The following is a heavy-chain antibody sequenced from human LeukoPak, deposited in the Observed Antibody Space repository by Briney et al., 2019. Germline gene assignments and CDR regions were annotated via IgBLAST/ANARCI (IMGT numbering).Heavy chain of an antibody. CDR2: ISSNGGST. V-gene: IGHV3-64*01. Sequence: GGSLRLSCAASGFTFSSYAMHWVRQAPGKGLEYVSAISSNGGSTYYANSVKGRFTISRDNSKNTLYLQMGSLRAEDMAVYYCAREEYSSGSQQAFDIWGQGTMVTVSS. CDR3: AREEYSSGSQQAFDI. D-gene: IGHD6-19*01. J-gene: IGHJ3*02. CDR1: GFTFSSYA.